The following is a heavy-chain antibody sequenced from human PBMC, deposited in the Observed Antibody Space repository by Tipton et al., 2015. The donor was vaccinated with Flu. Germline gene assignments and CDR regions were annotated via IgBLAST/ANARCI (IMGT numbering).Heavy chain of an antibody. D-gene: IGHD2-2*01. V-gene: IGHV3-15*01. CDR2: IKRKIDGGAP. J-gene: IGHJ6*02. CDR3: TTDPLWREYHLIFPPDSDNYDVDV. Sequence: SLRLSCAASGFTFNKAWMNWVRQAPGKGLEWVGRIKRKIDGGAPDYAAPVKGRFAISRDDSKNTLYLEMSSLKTEDTGVYYCTTDPLWREYHLIFPPDSDNYDVDVWGQGTAVTVSS. CDR1: GFTFNKAW.